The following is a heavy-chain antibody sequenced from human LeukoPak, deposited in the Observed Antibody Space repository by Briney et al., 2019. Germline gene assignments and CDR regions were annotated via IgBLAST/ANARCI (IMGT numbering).Heavy chain of an antibody. J-gene: IGHJ4*02. CDR3: AKRDYHGSGTHGLLDY. Sequence: PGGSLRLSCAASGFTFSSDTMHWVRQAPGKGLEWVAVISYDGNYKYYTDSVKGRFTISRDNSKNTLYLQMNSLRTEDTAVYYCAKRDYHGSGTHGLLDYWGQGTLVTVSS. D-gene: IGHD3-10*01. V-gene: IGHV3-30-3*02. CDR2: ISYDGNYK. CDR1: GFTFSSDT.